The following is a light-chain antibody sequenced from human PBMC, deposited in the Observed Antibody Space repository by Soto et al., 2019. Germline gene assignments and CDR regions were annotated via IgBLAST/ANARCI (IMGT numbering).Light chain of an antibody. V-gene: IGKV3-20*01. Sequence: EIVLTQSPGTLSWSAGERATLSCRASQSVSNNYLAWYQQKPGQAPRLLIYGASSRATGIPDRFSGSGSGTDFTLTISRLEPEDFAVYYCQQYGSSPYTFGQGTKLEIK. CDR1: QSVSNNY. CDR3: QQYGSSPYT. CDR2: GAS. J-gene: IGKJ2*01.